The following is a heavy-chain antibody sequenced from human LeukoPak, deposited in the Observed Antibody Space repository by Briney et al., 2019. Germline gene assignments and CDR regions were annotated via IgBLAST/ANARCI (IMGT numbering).Heavy chain of an antibody. CDR1: GGSISSSSYY. J-gene: IGHJ4*02. CDR3: ARARIAARRKYYYDSSGYLVFDY. D-gene: IGHD3-22*01. Sequence: SETLSLTCTVSGGSISSSSYYWGWIRQPPGKGLEWIGSIYYSGSTYYNPSLKSRVTISVDTSKNQFSLKLSSVTAADTAVYYCARARIAARRKYYYDSSGYLVFDYWGQGTLVTVSS. CDR2: IYYSGST. V-gene: IGHV4-39*07.